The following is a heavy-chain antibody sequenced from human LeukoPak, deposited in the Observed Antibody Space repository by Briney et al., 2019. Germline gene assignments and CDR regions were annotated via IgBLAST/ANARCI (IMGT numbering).Heavy chain of an antibody. CDR3: AKAGGVGYCSGGSCYGAYYYYYMDV. J-gene: IGHJ6*03. D-gene: IGHD2-15*01. Sequence: GGSLRLSCAASGFTFSSYEMNWVRQAPGKGLEWVSAISGSGGSTYYADSVKGRFTISRDNSKNTLYLQMNSLRAEDTAVYYCAKAGGVGYCSGGSCYGAYYYYYMDVWGKGTTVTVSS. V-gene: IGHV3-23*01. CDR2: ISGSGGST. CDR1: GFTFSSYE.